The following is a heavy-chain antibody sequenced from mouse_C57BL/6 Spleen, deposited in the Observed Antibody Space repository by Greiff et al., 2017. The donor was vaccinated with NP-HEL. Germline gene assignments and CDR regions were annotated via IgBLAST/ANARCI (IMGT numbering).Heavy chain of an antibody. CDR1: GYTFTDHT. Sequence: VQLQQSDAELVKPGASVKISCKASGYTFTDHTIHWMKQRPEQGLEWIGYIYPRDGSTKYNEKFKGKATLTADKSSSTAYMQLNSLTSEDSAVYVCARGNSNYPAWFAYWGQGTLVTVSA. CDR2: IYPRDGST. D-gene: IGHD2-5*01. CDR3: ARGNSNYPAWFAY. J-gene: IGHJ3*01. V-gene: IGHV1-78*01.